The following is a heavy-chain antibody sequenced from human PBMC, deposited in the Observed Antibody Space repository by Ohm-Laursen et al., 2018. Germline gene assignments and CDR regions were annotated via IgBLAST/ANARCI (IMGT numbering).Heavy chain of an antibody. D-gene: IGHD6-19*01. CDR1: GFTFSNFA. J-gene: IGHJ6*02. V-gene: IGHV3-23*01. Sequence: SLRLSCAASGFTFSNFAMSWVRQAPGEGLEWVSTVGGGDRTHITYYADSVKGRFTISRDNAKNSLYLQMNSLRAEDTAVYYCARDQWLYYYYGMDVWGQGTTVTVSS. CDR3: ARDQWLYYYYGMDV. CDR2: VGGGDRTHIT.